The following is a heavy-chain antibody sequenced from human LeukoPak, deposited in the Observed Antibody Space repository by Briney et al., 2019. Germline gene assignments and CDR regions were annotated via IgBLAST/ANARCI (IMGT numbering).Heavy chain of an antibody. D-gene: IGHD3-10*01. CDR3: ARADYYYGPDFDP. J-gene: IGHJ5*02. Sequence: GRSLRLSCAVSGFTFHDYAMHWVRQAPGKGLEWVSGISWNSGNKAYADSVKGRFTISRDNAKNTLYLQMNSLRAEDTAVYYCARADYYYGPDFDPWGQGTLVTVSS. CDR2: ISWNSGNK. CDR1: GFTFHDYA. V-gene: IGHV3-9*01.